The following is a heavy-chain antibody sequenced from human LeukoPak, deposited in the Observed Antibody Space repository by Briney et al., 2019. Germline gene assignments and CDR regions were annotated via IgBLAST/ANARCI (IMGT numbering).Heavy chain of an antibody. CDR1: GFSFTNYA. V-gene: IGHV3-23*01. Sequence: GGSLRLSCAASGFSFTNYAMSWVRQAPARGPEWLSSMKGGGETFYADSVKGRFTISRDNSKNTLYLQMNSLRAEDTAVYYCAKRYFSEGSGDYWGQGTLVTVSS. CDR3: AKRYFSEGSGDY. CDR2: MKGGGET. J-gene: IGHJ4*02. D-gene: IGHD3-10*01.